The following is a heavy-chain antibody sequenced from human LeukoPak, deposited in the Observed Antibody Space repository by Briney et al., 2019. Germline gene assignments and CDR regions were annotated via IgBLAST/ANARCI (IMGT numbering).Heavy chain of an antibody. CDR2: IEGSTSTI. V-gene: IGHV3-48*01. Sequence: GGSLRLSCEASGFTFNWYSMNWLRQAPGKGLEWVSYIEGSTSTIYYADSVKGRFTISRDNAKNSLYLQMNSLRAEDTAVYYCARDRAAPTWYFDLWGRGTLVTVSS. D-gene: IGHD2-15*01. CDR1: GFTFNWYS. CDR3: ARDRAAPTWYFDL. J-gene: IGHJ2*01.